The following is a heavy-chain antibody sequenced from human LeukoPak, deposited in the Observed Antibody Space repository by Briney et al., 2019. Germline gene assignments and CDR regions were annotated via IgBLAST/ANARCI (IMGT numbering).Heavy chain of an antibody. CDR3: ARGPKSNAHTPYYYYYCMDV. Sequence: GGSLRLSCAASGFTFSSSGMHWVRQAPGKGLEWVAVILYDGSNKYYADSVKGRFTISRDNSKNTLYLQMNSLRAEDTAVYYCARGPKSNAHTPYYYYYCMDVWGQGTTVTVSS. J-gene: IGHJ6*02. CDR2: ILYDGSNK. V-gene: IGHV3-33*01. CDR1: GFTFSSSG.